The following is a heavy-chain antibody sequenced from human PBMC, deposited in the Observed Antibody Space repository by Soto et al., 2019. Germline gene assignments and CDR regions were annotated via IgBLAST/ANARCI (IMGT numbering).Heavy chain of an antibody. CDR2: IIPIFGTA. V-gene: IGHV1-69*01. J-gene: IGHJ4*02. CDR3: ASGIVAIIWGADY. CDR1: EGTFSSYA. D-gene: IGHD5-12*01. Sequence: QVQLVQSGAEVKKPGSSVKVSCTASEGTFSSYAISWVRQAPGQGLEWMGGIIPIFGTANYAQKFQGRVTITADESISTAYMELSSLRSEDTAVYYCASGIVAIIWGADYWCQGALVIVSS.